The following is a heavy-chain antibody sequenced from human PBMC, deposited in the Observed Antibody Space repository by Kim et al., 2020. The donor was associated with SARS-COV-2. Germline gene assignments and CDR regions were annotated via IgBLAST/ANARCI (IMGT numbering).Heavy chain of an antibody. J-gene: IGHJ4*01. CDR3: ARKGDGRIQARGLDFD. V-gene: IGHV3-21*01. Sequence: GGSLRLSCAASGFSFTSYSMTWFRQAPGKGLEWVSAINIISTYIYYADSVRGRFTISRDNAENSVYLQMNSLRVDDTAVYYCARKGDGRIQARGLDFD. CDR2: INIISTYI. D-gene: IGHD3-16*01. CDR1: GFSFTSYS.